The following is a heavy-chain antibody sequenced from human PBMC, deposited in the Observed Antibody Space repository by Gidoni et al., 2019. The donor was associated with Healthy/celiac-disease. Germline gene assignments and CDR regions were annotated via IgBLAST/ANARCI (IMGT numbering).Heavy chain of an antibody. CDR2: ISWNSGSI. D-gene: IGHD4-4*01. V-gene: IGHV3-9*01. CDR1: GFTFDDYA. J-gene: IGHJ4*02. CDR3: AITMGNYYPFDY. Sequence: ELQLVESGGGLAHPGRSLRLSCAASGFTFDDYAMHWVRQAPGKGLEWVSGISWNSGSIGYADSVKGGFTISRDNAKNSLYLQMNSLRAEDTALYYCAITMGNYYPFDYWGQGTLVTVSS.